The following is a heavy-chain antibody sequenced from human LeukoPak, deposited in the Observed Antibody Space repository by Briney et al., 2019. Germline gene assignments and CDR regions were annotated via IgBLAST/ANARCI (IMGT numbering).Heavy chain of an antibody. CDR1: GGSISSSNW. CDR2: IYHSGST. V-gene: IGHV4-4*02. CDR3: ARPSYYYDSSAYSAPHEPIDY. Sequence: SGTLSLTCAVSGGSISSSNWWSWVRQPPGKGLEWIGEIYHSGSTNYNPSLKSRVTISVDKSKNQFSLKLSSVTAADTAVYYCARPSYYYDSSAYSAPHEPIDYWGQGTLVTVSS. D-gene: IGHD3-22*01. J-gene: IGHJ4*02.